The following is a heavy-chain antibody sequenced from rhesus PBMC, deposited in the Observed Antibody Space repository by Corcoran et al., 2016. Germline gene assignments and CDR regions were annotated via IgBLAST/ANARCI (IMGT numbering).Heavy chain of an antibody. V-gene: IGHV4-127*01. CDR1: GYSISSGYG. CDR2: TSYRGSS. Sequence: QVQLQESGPGLVKPSETLSLTCAVSGYSISSGYGWGRIRQPPGKGEEWVGYTSYRGSSYPTPSFKSRVTISIATSKNQFLLKLSSVPAADTAVYYCARDGRVVDYFDYWGQGVLVTVSS. J-gene: IGHJ4*01. D-gene: IGHD2-39*01. CDR3: ARDGRVVDYFDY.